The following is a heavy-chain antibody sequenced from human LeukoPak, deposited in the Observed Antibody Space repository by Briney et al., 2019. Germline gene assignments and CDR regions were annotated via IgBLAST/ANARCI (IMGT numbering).Heavy chain of an antibody. Sequence: SETLSLTCTVSGASISSYYWSWIRQPPGKGLEWIGYIYYSGSTNYNPSLKSRVTISVDTSKNQFSLKLSSVTAADTAVYYCARGCSSTSCYKPGFDPWGQGTLVTVSS. V-gene: IGHV4-59*01. CDR3: ARGCSSTSCYKPGFDP. CDR1: GASISSYY. D-gene: IGHD2-2*02. J-gene: IGHJ5*02. CDR2: IYYSGST.